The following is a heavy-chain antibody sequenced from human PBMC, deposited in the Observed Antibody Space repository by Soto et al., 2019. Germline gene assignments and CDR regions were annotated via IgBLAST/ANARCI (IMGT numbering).Heavy chain of an antibody. J-gene: IGHJ4*02. CDR2: INPSGGTT. V-gene: IGHV1-46*01. Sequence: GSGKVSFKASGYPFTRYNVHLVRQAPGQGLEWMAIINPSGGTTYYLQKFEGRVTLTTDTSTSTVYMELSSLRSDDTAVYYCARVRGGGSEYFFDYWGQGTLVTVSS. CDR3: ARVRGGGSEYFFDY. CDR1: GYPFTRYN. D-gene: IGHD2-15*01.